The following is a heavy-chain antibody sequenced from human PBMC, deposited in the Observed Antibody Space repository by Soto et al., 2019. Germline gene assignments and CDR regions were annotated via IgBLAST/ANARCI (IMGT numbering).Heavy chain of an antibody. CDR1: GGTFSSYT. V-gene: IGHV1-69*02. Sequence: SVKVSCKASGGTFSSYTISWVRQAPGQGLEWMGRIIPILGIANYAQKFQGRVTITADKSTSTAYMELSSLRSEDTSVYYCARVEYSGYDYAFDIWGQGTMVTVSS. J-gene: IGHJ3*02. CDR2: IIPILGIA. CDR3: ARVEYSGYDYAFDI. D-gene: IGHD5-12*01.